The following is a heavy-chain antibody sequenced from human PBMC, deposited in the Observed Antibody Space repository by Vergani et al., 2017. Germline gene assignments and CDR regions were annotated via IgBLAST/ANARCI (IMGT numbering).Heavy chain of an antibody. CDR1: GFTFDDYA. CDR2: ISWDGGST. D-gene: IGHD1-26*01. V-gene: IGHV3-43D*04. J-gene: IGHJ2*01. CDR3: AKDSGSPSWYFDL. Sequence: EVQLVESGGVLVQPGGSLRLSCAASGFTFDDYAMHWVRQAPGKGLEWVSLISWDGGSTYYADSVKGRFTISRDNSKNSLYLQMNSLRAEDTALYYCAKDSGSPSWYFDLWGRGTLVTVSS.